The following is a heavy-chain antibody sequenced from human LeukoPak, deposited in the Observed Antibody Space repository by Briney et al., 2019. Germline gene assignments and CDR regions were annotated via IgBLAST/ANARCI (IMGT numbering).Heavy chain of an antibody. D-gene: IGHD2-21*02. CDR1: GGSISSYY. Sequence: SETLSLTCTVSGGSISSYYWSWIRQPPGKGLEWIGYIYYSGSTNYNPSFKNRVTISVDTSKNQFSLKLSSVTAADTAVYYCARDLRPYCGGDCSTHYYYYYGMDVWGQGTTVTVPS. J-gene: IGHJ6*02. CDR3: ARDLRPYCGGDCSTHYYYYYGMDV. V-gene: IGHV4-59*01. CDR2: IYYSGST.